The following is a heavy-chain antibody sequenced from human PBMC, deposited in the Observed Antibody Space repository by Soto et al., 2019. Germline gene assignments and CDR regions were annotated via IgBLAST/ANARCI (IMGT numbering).Heavy chain of an antibody. J-gene: IGHJ4*02. Sequence: QVQLQQWGAGLLKPSETLSLTCAVYGGSFSGYYWSWIRQPPGKGLEWIGDINHSGSTNYNPSLKSRTTRSVDTSKNQSSLKLSSATAADTAVYYCARGWGRIFDYWGQGTLVTVSS. D-gene: IGHD7-27*01. CDR1: GGSFSGYY. CDR3: ARGWGRIFDY. CDR2: INHSGST. V-gene: IGHV4-34*01.